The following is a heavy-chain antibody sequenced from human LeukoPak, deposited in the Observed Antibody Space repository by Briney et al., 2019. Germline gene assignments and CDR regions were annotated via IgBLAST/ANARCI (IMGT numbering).Heavy chain of an antibody. CDR2: ISYDGSNK. J-gene: IGHJ5*02. Sequence: GGSLRLSCAASGFTFSSYAMHWVRQAPGKGLEWVAVISYDGSNKYYADSVKGRFTISRDNSKNTLYLQMNSLRAEDTAVYYCAKDELAWELLMVFDPWGQGTLVTVSS. CDR1: GFTFSSYA. CDR3: AKDELAWELLMVFDP. V-gene: IGHV3-30*04. D-gene: IGHD1-26*01.